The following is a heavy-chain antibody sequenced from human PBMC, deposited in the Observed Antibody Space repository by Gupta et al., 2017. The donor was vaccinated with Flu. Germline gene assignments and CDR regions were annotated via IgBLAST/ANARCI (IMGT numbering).Heavy chain of an antibody. D-gene: IGHD3-10*01. J-gene: IGHJ4*02. V-gene: IGHV3-30*18. CDR2: ISYDGSNK. Sequence: QVQLVESGGGVVQPGRSLRLSCAASGFTFRSYGMHWVRQAPGKGLEWVAVISYDGSNKYYADSVKGRFTISRDNSKNTLYLQMNSLRAEDTAVYYCAKGGLGVRGALDYWGQGTLVTVSS. CDR3: AKGGLGVRGALDY. CDR1: GFTFRSYG.